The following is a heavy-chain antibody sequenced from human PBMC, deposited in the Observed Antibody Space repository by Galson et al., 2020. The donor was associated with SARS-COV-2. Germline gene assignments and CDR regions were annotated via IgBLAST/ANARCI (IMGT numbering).Heavy chain of an antibody. V-gene: IGHV1-69*04. Sequence: SVKVSCKASGGTFSRYGVNWVRQAPGQGLEWMGRIIPVVGIRDYAQTLQGRVTITADTSTNTAYLDLSTLRSEDTAVYFCARDLVHDAFDIWGQGTMITVSS. CDR1: GGTFSRYG. J-gene: IGHJ3*02. CDR2: IIPVVGIR. D-gene: IGHD3-16*01. CDR3: ARDLVHDAFDI.